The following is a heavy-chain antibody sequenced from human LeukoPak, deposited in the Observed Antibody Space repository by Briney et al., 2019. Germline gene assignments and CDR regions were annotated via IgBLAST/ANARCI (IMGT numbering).Heavy chain of an antibody. J-gene: IGHJ6*02. D-gene: IGHD1-26*01. CDR3: ARGGGGSYLLYYGMDV. V-gene: IGHV1-8*01. CDR1: GYTFTSYD. Sequence: GASVKVSCKASGYTFTSYDIIWVRQATGQGLEWMGWMNPYSANTGYAQKFQGRVTMTRNTSISTAYMELSSLRSEDTAVYYCARGGGGSYLLYYGMDVWGQGTTVTVSS. CDR2: MNPYSANT.